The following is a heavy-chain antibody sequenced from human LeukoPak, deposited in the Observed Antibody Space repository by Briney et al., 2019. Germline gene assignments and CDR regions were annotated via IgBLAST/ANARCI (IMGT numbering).Heavy chain of an antibody. D-gene: IGHD2-15*01. CDR3: AREYCSGGSCQYYFDY. J-gene: IGHJ4*02. Sequence: GGSLRLSCAASGFTLTSYGMHWVRQAPGKGLEWLAVISSDGINKYYVDSVKGRFTVSRDNAKNSLYLQMNSLRAEDTAVYYCAREYCSGGSCQYYFDYWGQGTLVTVSP. CDR1: GFTLTSYG. CDR2: ISSDGINK. V-gene: IGHV3-33*05.